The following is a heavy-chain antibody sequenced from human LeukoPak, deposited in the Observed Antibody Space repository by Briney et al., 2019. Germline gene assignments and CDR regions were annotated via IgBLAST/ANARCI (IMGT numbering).Heavy chain of an antibody. CDR3: ARAGLHFPRDDFWSGYADPYYFDY. CDR1: GGTFSSYA. V-gene: IGHV1-69*05. J-gene: IGHJ4*02. CDR2: IIPIFGTA. D-gene: IGHD3-3*01. Sequence: GASVKVSCKASGGTFSSYAISWVRQAPGQGLEWMGGIIPIFGTAKSAQKFQGRVTITTDESTSTAYMELSSLRSEDTAVYYCARAGLHFPRDDFWSGYADPYYFDYWGQGTLVTVSS.